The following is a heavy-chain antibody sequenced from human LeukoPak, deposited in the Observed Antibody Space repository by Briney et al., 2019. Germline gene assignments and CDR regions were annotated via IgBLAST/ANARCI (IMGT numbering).Heavy chain of an antibody. CDR3: ARDNSSSWYSTEYYYYYTDV. CDR2: INPNSGGT. D-gene: IGHD6-13*01. J-gene: IGHJ6*03. CDR1: GYTFTGYY. Sequence: ASVKVSCKASGYTFTGYYMHWVRQAPGQGLEWMGWINPNSGGTNYAQKFQGRVTMTRDTSISTAYMELSRLRSDDTAVYYCARDNSSSWYSTEYYYYYTDVWGKETTVTVSS. V-gene: IGHV1-2*02.